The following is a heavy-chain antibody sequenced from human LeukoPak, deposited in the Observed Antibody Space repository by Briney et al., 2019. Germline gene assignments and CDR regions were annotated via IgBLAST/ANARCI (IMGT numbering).Heavy chain of an antibody. D-gene: IGHD5-12*01. CDR2: ISAYNGNT. V-gene: IGHV1-18*01. J-gene: IGHJ4*02. CDR3: AREREVYSGYDTTFDY. CDR1: GYTFTSYG. Sequence: GASVKVSCKASGYTFTSYGISWVRQAPGQGLEWMGWISAYNGNTNYAQKLQGRVTMTTDTSTSTAYMELRSLRSDDTAVYYCAREREVYSGYDTTFDYWGQGTLVTVSS.